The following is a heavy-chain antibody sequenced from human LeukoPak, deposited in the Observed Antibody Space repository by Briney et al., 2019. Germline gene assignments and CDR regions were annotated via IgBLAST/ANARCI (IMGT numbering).Heavy chain of an antibody. D-gene: IGHD6-19*01. Sequence: GASVKVSCKASGYTFADYYLQWVRQAPGQGLEWMGWINPKSGVTNYSQKFQGRITVTSDTSISTAYMEVSRLKPDDTAVYFCAGDYLPVALDCWGQGTLVTVSS. J-gene: IGHJ4*02. CDR1: GYTFADYY. V-gene: IGHV1-2*02. CDR3: AGDYLPVALDC. CDR2: INPKSGVT.